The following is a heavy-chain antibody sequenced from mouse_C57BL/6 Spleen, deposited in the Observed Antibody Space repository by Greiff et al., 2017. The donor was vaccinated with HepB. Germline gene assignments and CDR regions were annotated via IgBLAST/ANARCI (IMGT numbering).Heavy chain of an antibody. V-gene: IGHV1-39*01. D-gene: IGHD4-1*01. CDR1: GYSFTDYN. Sequence: EVKLMESGPELVKPGASVKISCKASGYSFTDYNMNWVKQSNGKSLEWIGVINPNYGTTSYNQKFKGKSTLTVDKSSSTAYMQLSSLTSEDSAVYYCARWEFGFAYWGQGTLVTVSA. CDR3: ARWEFGFAY. J-gene: IGHJ3*01. CDR2: INPNYGTT.